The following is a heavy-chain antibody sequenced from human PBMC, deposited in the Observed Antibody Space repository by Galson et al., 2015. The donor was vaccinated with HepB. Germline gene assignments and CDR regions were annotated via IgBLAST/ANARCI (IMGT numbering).Heavy chain of an antibody. D-gene: IGHD3-3*01. CDR1: GFTFSSYA. CDR2: ISGSGGST. Sequence: SLRLSCAASGFTFSSYAMSWVRQAPGKGLEWVSAISGSGGSTYYADSVKGRFTISRDNSKNTLYLQMNSLRAEDTAVYYCAKGDPDYDFWSGYLGASQEPPDYWGQGTLVTVSS. J-gene: IGHJ4*02. V-gene: IGHV3-23*01. CDR3: AKGDPDYDFWSGYLGASQEPPDY.